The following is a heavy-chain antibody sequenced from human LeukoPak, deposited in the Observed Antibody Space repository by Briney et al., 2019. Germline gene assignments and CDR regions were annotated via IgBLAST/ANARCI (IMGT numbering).Heavy chain of an antibody. D-gene: IGHD5-12*01. J-gene: IGHJ4*02. V-gene: IGHV4-34*01. CDR3: ARARVVATL. CDR2: ISHTGST. CDR1: GGSFSGYY. Sequence: SETLSLTCAVYGGSFSGYYRSWIRQPPGKGLEWIGEISHTGSTNYNPSLKSRVTISVDTSKNQFSLKLNSVTAADTAVYYCARARVVATLWGQGTLVTVSS.